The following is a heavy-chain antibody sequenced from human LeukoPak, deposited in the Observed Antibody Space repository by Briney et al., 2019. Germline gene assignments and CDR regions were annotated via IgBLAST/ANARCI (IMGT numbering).Heavy chain of an antibody. CDR3: TTTGGTTTRFVDY. CDR2: IISKTDGGTT. Sequence: GGSLRLSCAASGFTFSNAWMSWVRQAPRKGLEWVGRIISKTDGGTTDYAAPVKGRFTISRDDSKNTLYLQMNSLKTEDTAVYYCTTTGGTTTRFVDYWGQGTLVTVSS. V-gene: IGHV3-15*01. CDR1: GFTFSNAW. J-gene: IGHJ4*02. D-gene: IGHD1-26*01.